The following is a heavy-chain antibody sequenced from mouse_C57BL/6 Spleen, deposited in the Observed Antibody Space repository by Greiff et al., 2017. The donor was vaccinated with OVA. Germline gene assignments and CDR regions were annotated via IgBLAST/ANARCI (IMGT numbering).Heavy chain of an antibody. CDR3: ARPYGNYGGYAMDY. CDR2: IWSGGST. D-gene: IGHD2-1*01. CDR1: GFSLTSYG. J-gene: IGHJ4*01. Sequence: VQLVESGPGLVQPSQSLSITCTVSGFSLTSYGVHWVRQSPGKGLEWLGVIWSGGSTDYNAAFISRLSISKDNSKSQVFFKMNSLQADDTAIYYCARPYGNYGGYAMDYWGQGTSVTVSS. V-gene: IGHV2-2*01.